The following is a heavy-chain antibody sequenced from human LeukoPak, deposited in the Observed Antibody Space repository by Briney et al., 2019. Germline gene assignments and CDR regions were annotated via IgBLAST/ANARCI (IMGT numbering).Heavy chain of an antibody. D-gene: IGHD3-16*01. Sequence: GGSLRLSCAASGFTFSNFAMKWVRQAPGKGLEWVSGISGSGGSTYYADSVKGRFTISRDNAKNSVYLQMDTLRAEDTAVYYCARDDYLGYWGQGTLVTVSP. J-gene: IGHJ4*02. CDR2: ISGSGGST. CDR1: GFTFSNFA. CDR3: ARDDYLGY. V-gene: IGHV3-23*01.